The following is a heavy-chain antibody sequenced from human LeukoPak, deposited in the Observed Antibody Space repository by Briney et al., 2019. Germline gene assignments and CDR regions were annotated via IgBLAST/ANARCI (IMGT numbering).Heavy chain of an antibody. CDR2: MNPNDGDA. D-gene: IGHD3-3*02. V-gene: IGHV1-8*01. CDR1: GYTFSSYD. Sequence: ASVKVPCKASGYTFSSYDINWVRLATGQGLEWMGWMNPNDGDAGYAQNFQGRVTMTRDTSISTAYLELSGLRSDDSGVYYCTRGGAILPPNKLIASGGQGTLVTVS. J-gene: IGHJ5*01. CDR3: TRGGAILPPNKLIAS.